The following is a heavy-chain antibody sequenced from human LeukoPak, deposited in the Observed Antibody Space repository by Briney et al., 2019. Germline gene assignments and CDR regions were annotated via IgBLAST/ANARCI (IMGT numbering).Heavy chain of an antibody. CDR2: INVEGTTT. J-gene: IGHJ4*02. D-gene: IGHD3-10*01. CDR1: GFTFTRFW. CDR3: TRGGEEPFDY. V-gene: IGHV3-74*01. Sequence: GGSLRPSCAGSGFTFTRFWVHWGRQAPGKGVVWVSRINVEGTTTTYADSVEGRFTISRDENTLYLQMNHLRVDDTAVYYCTRGGEEPFDYWGQGTLATVSS.